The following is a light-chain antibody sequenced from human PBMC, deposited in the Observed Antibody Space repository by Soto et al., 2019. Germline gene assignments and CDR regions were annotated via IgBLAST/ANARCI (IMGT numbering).Light chain of an antibody. CDR3: QSYDSSLRGPV. J-gene: IGLJ2*01. CDR2: GNS. Sequence: QPVLTQPPSVSGAPGQRVTISCTGSSSNIGAGYDVHWYQQLPGTAPKLLIYGNSNRPSGVPDRFSGSKSGTSASLAITGLQAEDEADYYCQSYDSSLRGPVFGGGTKVTVL. V-gene: IGLV1-40*01. CDR1: SSNIGAGYD.